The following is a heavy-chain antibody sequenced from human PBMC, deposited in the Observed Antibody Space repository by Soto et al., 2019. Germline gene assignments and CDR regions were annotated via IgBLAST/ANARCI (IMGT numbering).Heavy chain of an antibody. CDR3: AKLRDFVVLPAGILDS. V-gene: IGHV3-23*01. D-gene: IGHD2-8*01. Sequence: GGSLRLSCAASGFTFSSYGISWIRLSPGKGLEWVSVISGGGDTTYYTPSVKGLFTISRDDFRNTLYLQMNSLRTEDTAIYYCAKLRDFVVLPAGILDSWRPGPLVTVSS. J-gene: IGHJ5*01. CDR1: GFTFSSYG. CDR2: ISGGGDTT.